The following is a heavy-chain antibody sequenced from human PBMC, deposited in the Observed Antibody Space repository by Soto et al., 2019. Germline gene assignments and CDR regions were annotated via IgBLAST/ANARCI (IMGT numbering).Heavy chain of an antibody. J-gene: IGHJ4*02. D-gene: IGHD6-19*01. Sequence: QVQLVQSGPEVKNPGASVKVSCKASGYTFKNYGIKWVRQAPGQGLEWVGWITTYNGNRYSAEKFQGRVTMTTDTSTSTTYMEPRSLTSDDTGVYYCARDAQPKGVAADGASDYWGQGTLVTVSS. CDR1: GYTFKNYG. CDR2: ITTYNGNR. V-gene: IGHV1-18*01. CDR3: ARDAQPKGVAADGASDY.